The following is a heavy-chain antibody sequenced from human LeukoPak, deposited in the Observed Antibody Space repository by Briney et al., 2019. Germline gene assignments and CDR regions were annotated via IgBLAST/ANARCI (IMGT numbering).Heavy chain of an antibody. CDR3: ARLLHSSSGRDYYYYGMDV. D-gene: IGHD6-6*01. J-gene: IGHJ6*02. Sequence: GESLKISCKGSGYSFTSYWISWVRQMPGKGLEWMGRIDPSGSYTNYSPSFQGHVTISADKSISTAYLQWSSLKASDTAMYYCARLLHSSSGRDYYYYGMDVWGQGTTVTVSS. CDR1: GYSFTSYW. CDR2: IDPSGSYT. V-gene: IGHV5-10-1*01.